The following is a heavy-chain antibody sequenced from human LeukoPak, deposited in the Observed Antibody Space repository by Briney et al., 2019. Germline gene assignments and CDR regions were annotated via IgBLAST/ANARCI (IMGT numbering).Heavy chain of an antibody. CDR2: IKQDGSEK. CDR1: GFTFSNYW. CDR3: ARGLYSGYDHYYYYYYMDV. D-gene: IGHD5-12*01. J-gene: IGHJ6*03. V-gene: IGHV3-7*01. Sequence: GGSLRLSCAASGFTFSNYWMHWVRQAPGKGLEWVANIKQDGSEKYYVDSVKGRFTISRDNAKNSLYLQMNSLRAEDTAVYYCARGLYSGYDHYYYYYYMDVWGKGTTVTVSS.